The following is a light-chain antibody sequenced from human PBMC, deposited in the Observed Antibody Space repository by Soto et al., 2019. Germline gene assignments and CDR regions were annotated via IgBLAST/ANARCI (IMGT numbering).Light chain of an antibody. CDR3: QQYHNWPPTT. CDR2: DAS. CDR1: QIVNRN. V-gene: IGKV3-15*01. Sequence: IGLTHYTSTLAVAPGERASLARVASQIVNRNLAWYQQKPGQAPRLLIYDASTRATDIPARFSGGGSGTEFTLTISSLQAEDFAVYYCQQYHNWPPTTFGQGTRLEI. J-gene: IGKJ5*01.